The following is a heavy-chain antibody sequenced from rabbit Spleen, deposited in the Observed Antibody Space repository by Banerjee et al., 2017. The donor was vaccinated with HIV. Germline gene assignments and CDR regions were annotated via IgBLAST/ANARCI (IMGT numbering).Heavy chain of an antibody. CDR2: IEPIFGST. V-gene: IGHV1S7*01. D-gene: IGHD4-1*01. CDR3: ARDLAGVIGWNFGW. Sequence: QLVESRGGLVQPEGSLTLTCKVSGFTISSYNINWAYQAPEKGLEWIGYIEPIFGSTYYASWVNGRFTISSHNAQNTLYLQLNSLTAADTATYFCARDLAGVIGWNFGWWGPGTLVTVS. J-gene: IGHJ4*01. CDR1: GFTISSYN.